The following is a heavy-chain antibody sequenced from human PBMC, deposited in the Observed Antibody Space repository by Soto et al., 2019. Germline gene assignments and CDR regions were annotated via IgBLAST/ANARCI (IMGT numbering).Heavy chain of an antibody. CDR2: ISWNSGSI. J-gene: IGHJ4*02. CDR1: GFTFDDYA. CDR3: AKDWGYCSGGSCSYFDY. V-gene: IGHV3-9*01. Sequence: PGGSPKLSCPASGFTFDDYALAWVRQAPGKGLEWVSGISWNSGSIGYADSVKGRFTISRDNAKNFLYLQMNSLRAEDTALYFCAKDWGYCSGGSCSYFDYWGQGTLVTVSS. D-gene: IGHD2-15*01.